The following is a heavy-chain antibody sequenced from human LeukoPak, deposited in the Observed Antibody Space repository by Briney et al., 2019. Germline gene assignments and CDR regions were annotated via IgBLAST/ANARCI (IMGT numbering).Heavy chain of an antibody. D-gene: IGHD2-15*01. Sequence: GGSLRLSCAASGFTFSSYGMHWVRQAPGKGLEWVAVISYDGSNKYYADPVKGRFTISRDNSKNTLYLQMNSLRAEDTAVYYCAKDLVGSVTGFDYWGQGTLVTVSS. CDR1: GFTFSSYG. CDR2: ISYDGSNK. J-gene: IGHJ4*02. CDR3: AKDLVGSVTGFDY. V-gene: IGHV3-30*18.